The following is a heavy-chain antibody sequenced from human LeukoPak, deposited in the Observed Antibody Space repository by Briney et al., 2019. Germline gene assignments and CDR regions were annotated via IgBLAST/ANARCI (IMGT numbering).Heavy chain of an antibody. V-gene: IGHV4-31*02. CDR1: Y. Sequence: YWIGWVRQMPGKGLEWIGYIYYSGSTYYNPSLKSRVTISVDTSKNQFSLKLSSVTAADTAVYYCARGRIFLYSSSWRFDYWGQGTLVTVSS. CDR3: ARGRIFLYSSSWRFDY. D-gene: IGHD6-13*01. J-gene: IGHJ4*02. CDR2: IYYSGST.